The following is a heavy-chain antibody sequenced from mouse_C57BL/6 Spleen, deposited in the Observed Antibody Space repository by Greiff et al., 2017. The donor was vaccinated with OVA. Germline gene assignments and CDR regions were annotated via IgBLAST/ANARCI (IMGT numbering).Heavy chain of an antibody. CDR2: IYPGSGNT. Sequence: VQLQQSGAELVRPGASVKLSCKASGYTFTDYYINWVKQRPGQGLEWIARIYPGSGNTYYNEKFKGKATLTAEKSSSTAYMQLSSLTSEDSAVYFCAREDYSNYRAMDYWGQGTSVTVSS. D-gene: IGHD2-5*01. J-gene: IGHJ4*01. V-gene: IGHV1-76*01. CDR3: AREDYSNYRAMDY. CDR1: GYTFTDYY.